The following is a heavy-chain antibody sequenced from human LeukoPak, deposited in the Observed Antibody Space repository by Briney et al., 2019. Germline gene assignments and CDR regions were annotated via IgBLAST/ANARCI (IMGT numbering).Heavy chain of an antibody. Sequence: SETLSLTCTVSGGSISSYYWSWIRQPPGKGLEWIGYIYYSGSTNYNPSLKSRLTISADASKNQFSLKLSSVTAAGTAVYFCARHEGYSYAFAYWGQGTLVTVSS. D-gene: IGHD5-18*01. V-gene: IGHV4-59*08. CDR1: GGSISSYY. CDR3: ARHEGYSYAFAY. J-gene: IGHJ4*02. CDR2: IYYSGST.